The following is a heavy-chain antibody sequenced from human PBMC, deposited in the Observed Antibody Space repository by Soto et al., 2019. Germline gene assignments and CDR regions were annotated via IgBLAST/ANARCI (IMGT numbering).Heavy chain of an antibody. J-gene: IGHJ4*02. D-gene: IGHD3-9*01. CDR3: FDF. Sequence: EVQVLESGGALPHLGRPLSLPCESLGSAFGGYAMPWVRQPPGKGLEWVSSISRGGNSTYSADSVRGRFTISRDNYTAVYYCAKDAKILDWLPTSYYFDFWGQGTLVTVSS. CDR2: ISRGGNST. CDR1: GSAFGGYA. V-gene: IGHV3-23*01.